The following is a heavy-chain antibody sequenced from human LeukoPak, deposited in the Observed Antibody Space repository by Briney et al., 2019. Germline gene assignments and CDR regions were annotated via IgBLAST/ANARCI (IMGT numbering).Heavy chain of an antibody. Sequence: GGSLRLSCAASGFTVSSNYMSWVRQAPGKGLEWVSVIYSGGSTYYADSVKGRFTISRDNSKNTLYLQMNSLRAEDTAVYYCASRAMVRGVTVDYWGQGTLVTVSS. CDR3: ASRAMVRGVTVDY. CDR1: GFTVSSNY. CDR2: IYSGGST. J-gene: IGHJ4*02. V-gene: IGHV3-53*01. D-gene: IGHD3-10*01.